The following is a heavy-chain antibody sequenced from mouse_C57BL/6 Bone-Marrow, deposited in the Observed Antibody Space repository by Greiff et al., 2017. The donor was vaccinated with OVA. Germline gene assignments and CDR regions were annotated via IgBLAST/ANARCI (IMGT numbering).Heavy chain of an antibody. J-gene: IGHJ3*01. V-gene: IGHV5-17*01. CDR2: ISSGSSTI. CDR3: ARGYYYGSSGSSWFAY. D-gene: IGHD1-1*01. Sequence: EVKLVESGGGLVKPGGSLKLSCAASGFTFSDYGMHWVRQAPEKGLEWVAYISSGSSTIYYADTVKGRFTISRDNAKNTLCLQMTSLRSEDTAMYYCARGYYYGSSGSSWFAYWGQGTLVTVSA. CDR1: GFTFSDYG.